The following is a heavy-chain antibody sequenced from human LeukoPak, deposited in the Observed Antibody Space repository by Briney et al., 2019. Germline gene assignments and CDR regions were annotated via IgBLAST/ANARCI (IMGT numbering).Heavy chain of an antibody. Sequence: SETLSLTCTVSGGSISSYYWSWIRQPPGKGLEWIGYIYYSGSTNYNPSLKSRVTISVDTSKNRFSLKLSSVTAADTAMYYCARQISDYYYYYMDVWGEGITVTVSS. CDR1: GGSISSYY. D-gene: IGHD2/OR15-2a*01. CDR3: ARQISDYYYYYMDV. CDR2: IYYSGST. J-gene: IGHJ6*03. V-gene: IGHV4-59*01.